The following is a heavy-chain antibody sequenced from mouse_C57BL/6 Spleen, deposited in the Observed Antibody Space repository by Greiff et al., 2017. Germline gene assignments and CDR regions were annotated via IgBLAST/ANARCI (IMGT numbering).Heavy chain of an antibody. D-gene: IGHD2-4*01. Sequence: QVQLQQPGAELVKPGASVKLSCKASGYTFTSYWMHWVKQRPGRGLEWIGRIAPNSGGTKYNEKFKSKATLTVDKPSSTAYMQLSSLTSEDSAVYYCARDDYDGWYFDVWGTGTTVTVSS. J-gene: IGHJ1*03. CDR1: GYTFTSYW. CDR3: ARDDYDGWYFDV. V-gene: IGHV1-72*01. CDR2: IAPNSGGT.